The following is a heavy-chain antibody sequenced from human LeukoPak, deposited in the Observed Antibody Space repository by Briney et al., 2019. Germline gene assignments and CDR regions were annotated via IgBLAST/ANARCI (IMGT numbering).Heavy chain of an antibody. Sequence: GGSLSLSCAASGFSFSSFCMSWVRQAPGKGLEWVADIKQDGGENCYVESVKGRFTISRENDKNSLFVQMNSLRPEDTAVYYCARVRYYYDSSGTYYFDYWGQGTLVTVSS. CDR1: GFSFSSFC. CDR3: ARVRYYYDSSGTYYFDY. V-gene: IGHV3-7*03. CDR2: IKQDGGEN. D-gene: IGHD3-22*01. J-gene: IGHJ4*02.